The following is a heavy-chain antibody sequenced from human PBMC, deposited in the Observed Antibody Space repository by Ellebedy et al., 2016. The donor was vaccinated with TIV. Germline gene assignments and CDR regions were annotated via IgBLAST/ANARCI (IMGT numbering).Heavy chain of an antibody. Sequence: PGGSLRLSCAASGFTSSGYNINWLRKPPGKGLEWVSYISSDSSTIYSADSLRGRFTISRDNAKNSLYLQMNSLRAEDTAVYHCVRDYGGYTQYWFFDLWGRGTLVTVSS. D-gene: IGHD4-17*01. CDR3: VRDYGGYTQYWFFDL. J-gene: IGHJ2*01. V-gene: IGHV3-48*04. CDR1: GFTSSGYN. CDR2: ISSDSSTI.